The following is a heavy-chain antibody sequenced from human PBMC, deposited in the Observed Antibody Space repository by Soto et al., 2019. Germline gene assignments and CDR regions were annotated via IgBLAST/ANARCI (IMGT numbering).Heavy chain of an antibody. V-gene: IGHV3-23*01. D-gene: IGHD2-15*01. Sequence: GGSLRLSCAASGFTFTNYAMNWVRQAPGKGLEWVSVISGSGESTYYADSVKGRFTISRDNSKNTLYLQMNSLRAEDTAVYFCANDFVIIVLVAHPPYGLGVSPLGSTVTAS. CDR3: ANDFVIIVLVAHPPYGLGV. J-gene: IGHJ6*02. CDR2: ISGSGEST. CDR1: GFTFTNYA.